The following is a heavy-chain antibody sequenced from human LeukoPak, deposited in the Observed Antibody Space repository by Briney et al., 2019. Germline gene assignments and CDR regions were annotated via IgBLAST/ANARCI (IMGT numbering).Heavy chain of an antibody. CDR3: ARGRFTTFDY. D-gene: IGHD3-3*01. CDR2: IYYSGST. J-gene: IGHJ4*02. Sequence: PSETLSLTCTVSGGSISSYYWSWIRQPPGKGLEWIGYIYYSGSTNYNPSLKSRVTISVDTSKNQFSLKLSSVTAADTALYYCARGRFTTFDYWGQGTLVTVSS. V-gene: IGHV4-59*01. CDR1: GGSISSYY.